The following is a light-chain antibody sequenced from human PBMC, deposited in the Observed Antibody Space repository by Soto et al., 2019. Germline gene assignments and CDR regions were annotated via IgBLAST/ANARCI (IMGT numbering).Light chain of an antibody. CDR2: GAS. CDR1: QSVSSSY. V-gene: IGKV3-20*01. J-gene: IGKJ1*01. CDR3: QQYGSSPDT. Sequence: EIVLTQSPGTLSLSPGVRATLSCRASQSVSSSYLAWYQQKPGQAPRLLIYGASSRATGIPDRFSGSGSGTDFTLTISRLEPEDFAVYYCQQYGSSPDTFGQGTKVEIK.